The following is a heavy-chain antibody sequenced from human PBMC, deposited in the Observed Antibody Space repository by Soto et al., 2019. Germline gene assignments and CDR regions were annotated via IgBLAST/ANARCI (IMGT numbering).Heavy chain of an antibody. V-gene: IGHV3-11*01. J-gene: IGHJ3*02. CDR3: ARAVASYDAFDM. CDR1: GFTFSDYY. Sequence: QVQLVESGGGLVKPGGSLRLSCAASGFTFSDYYMTWIRQAPGKGLEWVSHIRYDGTTIHYADSVKGRFTISRDNAKNSLFLQMNSLSAEDTAEYYCARAVASYDAFDMWGQGTLVTVSS. D-gene: IGHD3-10*01. CDR2: IRYDGTTI.